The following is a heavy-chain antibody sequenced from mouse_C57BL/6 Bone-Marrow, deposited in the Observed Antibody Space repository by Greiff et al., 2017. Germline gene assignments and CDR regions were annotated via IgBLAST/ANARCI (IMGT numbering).Heavy chain of an antibody. V-gene: IGHV5-6*01. J-gene: IGHJ4*01. CDR2: ISSGGSYT. CDR1: GFTFSSYG. CDR3: ARQKGAMDY. Sequence: EVMLVESGGDLVKPGGSLKLSCAASGFTFSSYGMSWVRQTPDKRLEWVATISSGGSYTYYPDSVKGRFTISRDYAKNTLYLQMSSLKSEDTAMYYCARQKGAMDYWGQGTSVTVSS.